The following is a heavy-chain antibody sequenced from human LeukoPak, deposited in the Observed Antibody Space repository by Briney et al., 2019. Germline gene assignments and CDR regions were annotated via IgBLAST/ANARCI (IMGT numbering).Heavy chain of an antibody. V-gene: IGHV4-39*07. J-gene: IGHJ4*02. D-gene: IGHD2/OR15-2a*01. CDR1: GGSISSSSYY. CDR2: IYYSGST. CDR3: ARGIRY. Sequence: PSETLSLTCTVSGGSISSSSYYWGWFRQAPGKGLEWIGSIYYSGSTYYNPSLKSRVTISVDTSKNQFSLKLSSVTAADTAVYYCARGIRYWGQGTLVTVSS.